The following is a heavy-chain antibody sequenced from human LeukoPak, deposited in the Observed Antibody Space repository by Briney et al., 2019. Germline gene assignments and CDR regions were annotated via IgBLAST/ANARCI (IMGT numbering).Heavy chain of an antibody. V-gene: IGHV3-48*01. D-gene: IGHD3-10*01. CDR2: ISSSSSPI. J-gene: IGHJ4*02. Sequence: GGSLRLSCAASGFTFSSYSMDWVRQAPGKGLGWVSYISSSSSPIYYAHSVKGRFAISRDNSKNTLYLQMNSLRAEDTAVYYCAKDRRAGSYDYWGQGTLVTVSS. CDR1: GFTFSSYS. CDR3: AKDRRAGSYDY.